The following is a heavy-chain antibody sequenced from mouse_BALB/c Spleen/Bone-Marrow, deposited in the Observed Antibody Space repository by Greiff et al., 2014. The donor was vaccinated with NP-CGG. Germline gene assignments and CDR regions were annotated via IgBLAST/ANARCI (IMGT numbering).Heavy chain of an antibody. J-gene: IGHJ1*01. Sequence: EVQLQQSGAELAKPGASVKLSCTASGFNIKDTYMHWVKQRPEQGLEWIGRIDPANGDTKYDPKFQGKATITADTSSNTAYLQLSSLTSDDTTVDYSTNPSFYYGSSYWYFDVWGAGTTVTVSS. CDR3: TNPSFYYGSSYWYFDV. D-gene: IGHD1-1*01. CDR1: GFNIKDTY. V-gene: IGHV14-3*02. CDR2: IDPANGDT.